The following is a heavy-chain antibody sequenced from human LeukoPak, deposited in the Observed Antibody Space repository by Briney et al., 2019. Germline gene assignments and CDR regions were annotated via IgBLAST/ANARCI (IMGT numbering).Heavy chain of an antibody. J-gene: IGHJ6*02. D-gene: IGHD4-17*01. Sequence: PSETLSLTCTVSGGSISSYYYWSWIRPPPGKGLEWIGYIYYSGSTNYNPSLKSRVTISVDTSKNQFSLKLSPVTAADTAVYYCARVPTVTPQVYYGMDVWGQGTTVTVSS. CDR1: GGSISSYYY. V-gene: IGHV4-59*01. CDR3: ARVPTVTPQVYYGMDV. CDR2: IYYSGST.